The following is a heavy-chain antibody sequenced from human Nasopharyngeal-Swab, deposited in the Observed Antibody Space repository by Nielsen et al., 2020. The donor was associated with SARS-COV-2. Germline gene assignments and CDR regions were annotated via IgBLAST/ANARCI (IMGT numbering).Heavy chain of an antibody. J-gene: IGHJ4*02. D-gene: IGHD3-16*01. V-gene: IGHV4-59*01. CDR3: ARDGGPAYYFDY. Sequence: RQAPGKGLEWIGYIYYSGSTNYNPSLKSRVTISVDTSKNQFSLKLSSVTAADTAAYYCARDGGPAYYFDYWGQGTLITVSS. CDR2: IYYSGST.